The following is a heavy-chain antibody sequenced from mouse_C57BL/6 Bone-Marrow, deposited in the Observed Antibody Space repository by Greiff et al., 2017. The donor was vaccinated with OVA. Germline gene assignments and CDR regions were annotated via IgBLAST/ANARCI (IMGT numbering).Heavy chain of an antibody. CDR1: GYTFTSYW. D-gene: IGHD2-3*01. V-gene: IGHV1-59*01. Sequence: QVQLQQPGAELVRPGTSVKLSCKASGYTFTSYWMHWVKQRPGQGLEWIGVIDPSDSYTNYNQNFKGKATLTVDTSSSTAYMQLSSLTSEDSAVYYCAREETGWLPFAYWGQGTLVTVSA. J-gene: IGHJ3*01. CDR2: IDPSDSYT. CDR3: AREETGWLPFAY.